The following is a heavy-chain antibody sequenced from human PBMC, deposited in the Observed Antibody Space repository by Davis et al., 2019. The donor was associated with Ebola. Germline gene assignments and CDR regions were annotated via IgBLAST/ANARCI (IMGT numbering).Heavy chain of an antibody. V-gene: IGHV4-30-2*03. CDR2: IYHSGST. CDR1: GGSISSGGYY. Sequence: PSETLSLTCTVSGGSISSGGYYWSWIRQPPGKGLEWIGYIYHSGSTYYNPSLKSRVTISVDTSKNQFSLKLSSVTAADTAVYYCARRAKKPYSNNWTSRGWAFDIWGPGTMVTVSS. J-gene: IGHJ3*02. CDR3: ARRAKKPYSNNWTSRGWAFDI. D-gene: IGHD6-19*01.